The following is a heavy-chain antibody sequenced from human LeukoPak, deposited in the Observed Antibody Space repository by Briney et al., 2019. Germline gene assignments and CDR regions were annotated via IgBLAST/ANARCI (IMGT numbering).Heavy chain of an antibody. Sequence: GGSLRLSCAASGFTFNRRGVHWVRQAPGKGLEWVAFIRYDGGETFYADFVKGRFTISRDNSKNTLSLQLNTLRPEDTALYYCAKDGDDCIDYWGSGTLVTVSS. D-gene: IGHD2-21*01. J-gene: IGHJ4*02. CDR3: AKDGDDCIDY. V-gene: IGHV3-30*02. CDR2: IRYDGGET. CDR1: GFTFNRRG.